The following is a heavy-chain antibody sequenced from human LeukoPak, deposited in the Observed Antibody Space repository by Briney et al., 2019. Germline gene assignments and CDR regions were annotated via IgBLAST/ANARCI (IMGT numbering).Heavy chain of an antibody. CDR2: INHSGST. CDR1: GGSFSGYY. Sequence: PSETLSLTCAVYGGSFSGYYWSWIRQPPGKGLEWIGEINHSGSTNYNPSLKSRVTISVDTSKNQFSLKLSSVTAADTAVYYCARAFRGLRFLEWSTEYYFDYWGQGTLVTVSS. J-gene: IGHJ4*02. D-gene: IGHD3-3*01. V-gene: IGHV4-34*01. CDR3: ARAFRGLRFLEWSTEYYFDY.